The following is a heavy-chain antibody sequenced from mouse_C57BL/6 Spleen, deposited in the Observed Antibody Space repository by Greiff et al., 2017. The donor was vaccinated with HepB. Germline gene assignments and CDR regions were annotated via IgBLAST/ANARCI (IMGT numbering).Heavy chain of an antibody. CDR3: ARSVDFITTVVEGYFDV. Sequence: VQLQQSGAELVKPGASVKISCKASGYAFSSYWMNWVKQRPGKGLEWIGQIYPGDGDTNYNGKFKGKATLTADKSSSTAYMQLSSLTSEDSAVYFCARSVDFITTVVEGYFDVWGTGTTVTVSS. J-gene: IGHJ1*03. V-gene: IGHV1-80*01. D-gene: IGHD1-1*01. CDR2: IYPGDGDT. CDR1: GYAFSSYW.